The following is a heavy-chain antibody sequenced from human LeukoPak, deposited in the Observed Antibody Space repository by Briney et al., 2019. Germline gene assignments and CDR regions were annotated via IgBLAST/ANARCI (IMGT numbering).Heavy chain of an antibody. CDR3: AKAYYYDSSGLPEYFQH. CDR2: ISWNSGSI. D-gene: IGHD3-22*01. V-gene: IGHV3-9*01. Sequence: GGSLRLSCAASGFTFDDYAMHWVRQAPGKSLEWVSGISWNSGSIGYADSVKGRFTISRDNAKNSLYLQMNSLRAEDTALYYCAKAYYYDSSGLPEYFQHWGQGTLVTVSS. J-gene: IGHJ1*01. CDR1: GFTFDDYA.